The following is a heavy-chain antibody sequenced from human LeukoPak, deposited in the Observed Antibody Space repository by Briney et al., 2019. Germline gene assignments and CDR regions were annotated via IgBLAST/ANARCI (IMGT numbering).Heavy chain of an antibody. D-gene: IGHD2-2*01. Sequence: SETLSLTCTVSGGSISSGGYYWSWIRQHPGKGLEWIGYTYYSGSTYYNPSLKSRVTISVDTSKNQFSLKLSSVTAADTAVYYCASGGAYCSSTSCYVYYGMDVWGQGTTVTVSS. CDR1: GGSISSGGYY. CDR3: ASGGAYCSSTSCYVYYGMDV. CDR2: TYYSGST. V-gene: IGHV4-31*03. J-gene: IGHJ6*02.